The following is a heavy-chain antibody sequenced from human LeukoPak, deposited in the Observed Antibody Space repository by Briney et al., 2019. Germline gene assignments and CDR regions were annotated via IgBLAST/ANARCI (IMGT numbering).Heavy chain of an antibody. CDR1: GFTFSSYG. D-gene: IGHD5-24*01. V-gene: IGHV3-33*01. J-gene: IGHJ5*02. CDR2: IWYDGSNR. Sequence: GRSLRLSCAASGFTFSSYGMHWVRQAPGKGLEWVAVIWYDGSNRYYAHSVKGRFTISRDNSKNTLYLQMNSLRAEDTAVYYCAREGDGYNYGWFDPWGRGTLVTVSS. CDR3: AREGDGYNYGWFDP.